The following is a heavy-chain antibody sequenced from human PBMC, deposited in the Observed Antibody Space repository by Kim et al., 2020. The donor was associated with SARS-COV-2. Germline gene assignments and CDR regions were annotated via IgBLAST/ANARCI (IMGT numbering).Heavy chain of an antibody. D-gene: IGHD6-13*01. V-gene: IGHV3-23*03. CDR2: IYSGGSST. Sequence: GGSLRLSCAASGFTFASYAMSWVRQAPGKGLEWVSLIYSGGSSTFYADSVKGRFTISRDNSKNTLYLQMNSLRAEDTAVYYCAKDLSTISWDSGVDYWGQGALVTVSS. CDR1: GFTFASYA. CDR3: AKDLSTISWDSGVDY. J-gene: IGHJ4*02.